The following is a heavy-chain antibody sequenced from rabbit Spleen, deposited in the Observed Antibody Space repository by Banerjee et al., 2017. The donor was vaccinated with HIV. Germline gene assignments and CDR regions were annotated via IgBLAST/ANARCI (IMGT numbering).Heavy chain of an antibody. D-gene: IGHD6-1*01. Sequence: QSLEESGGDLVKPGASLTLTCAASGFDLSSYYYMCWVRQAPGKGLEWIACINAVTGKAVYASWAKGRFTFSKTPSTTVTLEMTSLTAADTATYFCARDTVYAAYAGFGHATLHYFDLWGPGTLVTVS. V-gene: IGHV1S40*01. CDR2: INAVTGKA. CDR3: ARDTVYAAYAGFGHATLHYFDL. J-gene: IGHJ4*01. CDR1: GFDLSSYYY.